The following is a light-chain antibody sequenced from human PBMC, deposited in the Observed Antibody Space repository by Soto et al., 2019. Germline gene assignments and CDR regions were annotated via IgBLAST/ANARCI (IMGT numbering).Light chain of an antibody. V-gene: IGKV1-33*01. J-gene: IGKJ1*01. CDR3: QQYGSSPGT. Sequence: DIQMTQSPSSLSASVGDTVTITCQASQDITYHLNWYQQKPGKAPNLLIYDASHLETGVPSRFSGSGSGTDFTLTISRLEPEDFAVYYCQQYGSSPGTFGQGTKVEIK. CDR1: QDITYH. CDR2: DAS.